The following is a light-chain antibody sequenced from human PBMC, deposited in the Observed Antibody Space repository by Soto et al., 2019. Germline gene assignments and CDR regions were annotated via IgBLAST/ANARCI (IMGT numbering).Light chain of an antibody. Sequence: QSVLTQPPSVSAAPGQKVTISCSGSSSNIGNNDVSWYQQLPGTAPKLLIYDNNKRPPGIPDRLSGSKSGTSATLGITGLQTGDEADYYCGTWDSSLSAVVFGGGTKVTVL. CDR1: SSNIGNND. CDR3: GTWDSSLSAVV. CDR2: DNN. V-gene: IGLV1-51*01. J-gene: IGLJ2*01.